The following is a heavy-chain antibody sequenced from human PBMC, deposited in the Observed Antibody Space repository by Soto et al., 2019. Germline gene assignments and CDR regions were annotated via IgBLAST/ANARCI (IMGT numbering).Heavy chain of an antibody. CDR3: AIASGSGSYYPRLDY. D-gene: IGHD3-10*01. CDR1: GYSFTSYW. J-gene: IGHJ4*02. CDR2: IYPGDSDT. V-gene: IGHV5-51*01. Sequence: PGESLKISCKGSGYSFTSYWIGWVRQVPGKGLEWMGIIYPGDSDTRYSPSFQGQVTISADKSISTAYLQWSSLKASDTAMYYCAIASGSGSYYPRLDYWGQGTLVTV.